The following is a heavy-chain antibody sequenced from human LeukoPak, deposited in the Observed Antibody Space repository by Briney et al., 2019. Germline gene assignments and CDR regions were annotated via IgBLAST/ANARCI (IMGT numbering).Heavy chain of an antibody. J-gene: IGHJ6*02. CDR1: GFTFSSYS. V-gene: IGHV3-21*01. D-gene: IGHD2-15*01. CDR3: ARLGYCSGGSCYSGGMEV. Sequence: PGGSLRLTSAASGFTFSSYSMNWVRQAPGKGLEWVSSISSSSSYIYYADSVKGRFTISRDNAKNSLFLQMNSLRAEDTAVYYCARLGYCSGGSCYSGGMEVWGRATKVTVSS. CDR2: ISSSSSYI.